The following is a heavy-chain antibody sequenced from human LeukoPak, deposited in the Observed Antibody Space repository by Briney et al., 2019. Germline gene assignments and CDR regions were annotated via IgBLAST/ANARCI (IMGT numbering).Heavy chain of an antibody. V-gene: IGHV1-8*01. CDR3: ARGRRYYDSSGSRFDY. CDR1: GYTFTSYD. Sequence: ASVKVSCKASGYTFTSYDINWVRQATGQGLVWMGWMNSNSGNTGYAQKFQGRVTMTRNTSISTAYMELSSLRSEDTAVYYCARGRRYYDSSGSRFDYWGQGTLVTVSS. J-gene: IGHJ4*02. D-gene: IGHD3-22*01. CDR2: MNSNSGNT.